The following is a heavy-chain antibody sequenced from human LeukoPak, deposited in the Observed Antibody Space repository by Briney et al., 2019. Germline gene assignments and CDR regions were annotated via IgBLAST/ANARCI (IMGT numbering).Heavy chain of an antibody. J-gene: IGHJ4*02. V-gene: IGHV3-23*01. CDR2: ISGSGGST. CDR3: ANALATGYCSGGSCYSGPGY. Sequence: GGSLRLSCAASGFTFSSYAMSWVRQAPGKGLEWVSAISGSGGSTYYADSVKGRFTISRDNSKNTLYLQMNSLRAEDTAVYYCANALATGYCSGGSCYSGPGYWGQGTLVTVPS. CDR1: GFTFSSYA. D-gene: IGHD2-15*01.